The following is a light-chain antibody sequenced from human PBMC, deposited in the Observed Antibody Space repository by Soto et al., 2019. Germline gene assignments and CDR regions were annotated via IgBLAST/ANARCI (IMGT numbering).Light chain of an antibody. CDR3: QRYGSSPPRT. J-gene: IGKJ1*01. Sequence: EIVLTQSPGTLSLSPGERATLSCRASQSVSSSYLAWYQQKPGQAPRLLIYGASSRATGIPDRFSGSGSGTDFTLTISRLEPEDFAVYYCQRYGSSPPRTFGHGTKVDIK. CDR2: GAS. CDR1: QSVSSSY. V-gene: IGKV3-20*01.